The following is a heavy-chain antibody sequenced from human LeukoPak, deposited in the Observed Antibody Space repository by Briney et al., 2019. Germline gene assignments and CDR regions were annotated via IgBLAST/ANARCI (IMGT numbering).Heavy chain of an antibody. CDR3: ARDHRDILTGYSNFDY. CDR1: GFTFSSYE. D-gene: IGHD3-9*01. J-gene: IGHJ4*02. Sequence: GGSLRLSCAASGFTFSSYEMNWVRQAPGKGLEWVSYIRSSGSTIYYADSVKGRFTISRDNAKKSLYLQMNSLRAENTAVYYCARDHRDILTGYSNFDYWGQGTLVTVSS. V-gene: IGHV3-48*03. CDR2: IRSSGSTI.